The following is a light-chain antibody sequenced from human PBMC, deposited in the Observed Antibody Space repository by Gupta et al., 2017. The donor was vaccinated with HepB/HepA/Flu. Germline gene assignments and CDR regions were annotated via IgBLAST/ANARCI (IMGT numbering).Light chain of an antibody. V-gene: IGKV3-20*01. CDR2: DAS. J-gene: IGKJ2*01. Sequence: EILLTQSPGTLSLSPGERVTLSCRASQSLNSNSLAWYQQKSGQAPRLLISDASSRATGIPDRFRGSWSGTDFTLTINRLAPEDFALYFCQQYDELPYTFGQGTKLEI. CDR1: QSLNSNS. CDR3: QQYDELPYT.